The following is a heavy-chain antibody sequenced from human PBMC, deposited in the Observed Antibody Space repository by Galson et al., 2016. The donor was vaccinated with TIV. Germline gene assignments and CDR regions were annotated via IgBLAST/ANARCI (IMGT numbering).Heavy chain of an antibody. D-gene: IGHD3-10*01. V-gene: IGHV1-69*13. CDR1: GGTLASDAKFSGYV. Sequence: SVKVSCKALGGTLASDAKFSGYVISWVRHDPGQGIEWMVRIIPIFGTTKCAQKFQGRVTITADESTDTAYVELNSLTSEDTAVYYCASATNYYDNWFDPWGQGTLVTVSS. J-gene: IGHJ5*02. CDR3: ASATNYYDNWFDP. CDR2: IIPIFGTT.